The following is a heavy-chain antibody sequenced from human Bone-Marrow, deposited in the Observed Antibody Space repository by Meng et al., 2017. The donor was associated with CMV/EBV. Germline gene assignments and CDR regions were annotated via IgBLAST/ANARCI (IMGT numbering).Heavy chain of an antibody. D-gene: IGHD3-3*01. J-gene: IGHJ4*02. CDR3: ATLEWLLPDY. V-gene: IGHV3-9*01. CDR2: ISWNSGSI. CDR1: GFTFDDYA. Sequence: GGSLRLSCAASGFTFDDYAMHWVRQAPGKGLEWVSGISWNSGSIGYADSVKGRFTISRDNAKNSLYLQMNSLRAEDTAVYYCATLEWLLPDYWGQGTLVTVSS.